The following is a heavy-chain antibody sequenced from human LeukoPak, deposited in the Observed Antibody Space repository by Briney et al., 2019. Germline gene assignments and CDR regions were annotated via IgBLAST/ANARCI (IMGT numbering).Heavy chain of an antibody. D-gene: IGHD4-11*01. V-gene: IGHV3-30*04. CDR2: ISYDGSNK. CDR3: ARESKGRFTGSYYYYGMDV. CDR1: GFTFSSYA. Sequence: GRSLRLSCAASGFTFSSYAMHWVRQDPGKGLEGVAVISYDGSNKYYADSVKGRFPISRDNSKNTLYLQMNSLRAEDTAVYYCARESKGRFTGSYYYYGMDVWGKGTTVTVSS. J-gene: IGHJ6*04.